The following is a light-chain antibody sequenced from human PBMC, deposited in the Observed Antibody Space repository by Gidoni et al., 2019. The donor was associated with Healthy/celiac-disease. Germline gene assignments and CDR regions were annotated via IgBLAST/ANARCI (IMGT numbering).Light chain of an antibody. CDR2: SAS. CDR1: QSVSSN. CDR3: QQYNNWLGT. V-gene: IGKV3-15*01. Sequence: EIVMTQSPATLSVSPGERATLSCRASQSVSSNLAWYQQKPGQAPRLLIYSASTRATGIPARFSGSGSGTEFTLTISSLQSEDFAVYYCQQYNNWLGTFXQXTKVXIK. J-gene: IGKJ1*01.